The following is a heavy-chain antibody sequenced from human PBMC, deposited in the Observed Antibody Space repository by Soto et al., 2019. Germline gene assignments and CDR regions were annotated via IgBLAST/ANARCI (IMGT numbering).Heavy chain of an antibody. CDR3: SKAVGYCSSTSCRDYYFYYGIDV. CDR1: GFTFSNYG. D-gene: IGHD2-2*01. CDR2: ISYDGSNK. J-gene: IGHJ6*02. V-gene: IGHV3-30*18. Sequence: AESLTLSCAASGFTFSNYGWHWVRQAPGKGLEWVAVISYDGSNKYYADPVKGRFTISRDNSKNTPYLQMNSLRAEDTVVYYCSKAVGYCSSTSCRDYYFYYGIDVWGQGTTVTVSS.